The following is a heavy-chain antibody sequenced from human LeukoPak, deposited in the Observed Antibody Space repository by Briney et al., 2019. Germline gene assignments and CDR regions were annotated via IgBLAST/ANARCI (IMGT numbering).Heavy chain of an antibody. CDR1: GFTVSSNY. Sequence: GGSLRLSCAASGFTVSSNYMSWVRQAPGKGLEWVSVIYSGGSTYYADSVKGRFTISRDNSKNTLYLQMNSLRAEDTAVYYCAGGYSYGPDVFDYWGQGTLVTVSS. CDR3: AGGYSYGPDVFDY. D-gene: IGHD5-18*01. CDR2: IYSGGST. V-gene: IGHV3-66*02. J-gene: IGHJ4*02.